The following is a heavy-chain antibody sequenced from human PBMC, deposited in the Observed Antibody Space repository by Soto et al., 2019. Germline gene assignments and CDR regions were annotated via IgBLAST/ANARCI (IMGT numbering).Heavy chain of an antibody. D-gene: IGHD3-3*01. CDR3: ARRITIFGVDYGMDV. V-gene: IGHV3-21*01. J-gene: IGHJ6*02. CDR2: ISSTTNYI. CDR1: GFTFTRYS. Sequence: GGSLRLSCAASGFTFTRYSMNWVRQAPGKGLEWVSSISSTTNYIYYGDSMKGRFTISRDNAKNSLYLQMNSLRAEDTAVYYCARRITIFGVDYGMDVWGQGTTVTVSS.